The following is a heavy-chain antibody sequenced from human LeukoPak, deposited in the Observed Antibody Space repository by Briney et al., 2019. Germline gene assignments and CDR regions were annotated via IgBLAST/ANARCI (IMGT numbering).Heavy chain of an antibody. D-gene: IGHD5-12*01. V-gene: IGHV3-9*01. J-gene: IGHJ4*02. CDR1: GFTFDDYA. CDR3: AKAVSRGGSFDY. Sequence: PGRSLRLSCAGSGFTFDDYAMHWVRQAPGKGLEWVSGISWNSGSIGYADSVKGRFTISRDNAKNSLYLQMNSLRAEDTALYYCAKAVSRGGSFDYWGQGTLVTVSS. CDR2: ISWNSGSI.